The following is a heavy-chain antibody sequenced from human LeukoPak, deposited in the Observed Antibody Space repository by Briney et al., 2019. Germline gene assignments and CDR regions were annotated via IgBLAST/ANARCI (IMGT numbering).Heavy chain of an antibody. CDR2: IKDNIDGGTT. V-gene: IGHV3-15*01. CDR1: GFSFTSAW. CDR3: TTDFSHFDLSRGYYSY. D-gene: IGHD3-3*01. Sequence: GGSLRLSCVASGFSFTSAWMVWVRQAPGKGLEWVGRIKDNIDGGTTDLAAPVKGRFTISRDDSRSTVYLQMDSLKTEDTAVYYCTTDFSHFDLSRGYYSYWGLGTLVTVSS. J-gene: IGHJ4*02.